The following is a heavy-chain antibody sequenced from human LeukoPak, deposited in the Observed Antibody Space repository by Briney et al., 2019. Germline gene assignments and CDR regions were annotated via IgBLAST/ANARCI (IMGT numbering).Heavy chain of an antibody. CDR1: GFTFSSYW. V-gene: IGHV3-7*01. D-gene: IGHD3-10*01. J-gene: IGHJ4*02. CDR3: AREHYGSGSYYEDY. CDR2: IKQDGSEK. Sequence: GGSLRLSCAASGFTFSSYWMSWVRQAPGKGLEWVANIKQDGSEKYYVDSVKGRFTISRDNAKNSLYLQMNSLRAEDTAVYYCAREHYGSGSYYEDYWGQGTLVTVSS.